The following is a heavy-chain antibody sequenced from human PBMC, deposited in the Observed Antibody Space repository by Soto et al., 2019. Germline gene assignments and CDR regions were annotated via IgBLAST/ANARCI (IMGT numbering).Heavy chain of an antibody. Sequence: QVQLVQSGAEVKQPGSSVKASCKASGDTFTKYVVSWVLQAPGQSLEWMGGITPILGTLNYAQKFIGRFTILADESATNVYMELTSLRSEDTGVYYCARRRGHSFRDVNPTNWFDPWGPGTLVTVSS. D-gene: IGHD3-10*01. CDR3: ARRRGHSFRDVNPTNWFDP. CDR1: GDTFTKYV. J-gene: IGHJ5*02. CDR2: ITPILGTL. V-gene: IGHV1-69*01.